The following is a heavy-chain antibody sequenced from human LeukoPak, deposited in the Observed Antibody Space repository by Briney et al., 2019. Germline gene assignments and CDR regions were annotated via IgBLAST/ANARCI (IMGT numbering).Heavy chain of an antibody. Sequence: SETLSLTCTVSGGSINGSSYYWDWIRQSPGTGLEWIGSIYYTGITYSNPSLENRVTISVDTSKNHFSLKVTSVTAADTAVYFCARSAVKFGAFDVWGQGTTVTVSS. J-gene: IGHJ3*01. V-gene: IGHV4-39*02. CDR3: ARSAVKFGAFDV. D-gene: IGHD3-10*01. CDR1: GGSINGSSYY. CDR2: IYYTGIT.